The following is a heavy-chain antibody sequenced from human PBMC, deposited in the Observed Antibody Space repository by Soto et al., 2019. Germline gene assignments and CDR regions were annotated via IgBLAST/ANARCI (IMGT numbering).Heavy chain of an antibody. D-gene: IGHD3-22*01. V-gene: IGHV1-3*01. CDR3: ARVSYYESSGYYFSDAFDS. CDR1: GYTFTSYA. Sequence: ASVKVSCKASGYTFTSYAMHWVRQAPGQMLEWMGLINAGNGNTRYSQKFQGRVTITRDTPASTAYMELSSLRSEDTAVYYCARVSYYESSGYYFSDAFDSWGQGTMVT. J-gene: IGHJ3*02. CDR2: INAGNGNT.